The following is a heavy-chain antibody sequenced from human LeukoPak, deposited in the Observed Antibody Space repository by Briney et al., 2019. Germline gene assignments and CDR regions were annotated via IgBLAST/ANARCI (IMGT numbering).Heavy chain of an antibody. CDR3: TNLGDYDPDAFDI. CDR2: IKSKTDGGTT. J-gene: IGHJ3*02. Sequence: GGSLRLSCAASGFTFSNAWMSWVRQAPGKGLEWVGRIKSKTDGGTTDYAAPVKGRFTISRDDSKNTLYLQMNSLKTEDTAVYYCTNLGDYDPDAFDIWGQGTMVTVSP. CDR1: GFTFSNAW. V-gene: IGHV3-15*01. D-gene: IGHD4-17*01.